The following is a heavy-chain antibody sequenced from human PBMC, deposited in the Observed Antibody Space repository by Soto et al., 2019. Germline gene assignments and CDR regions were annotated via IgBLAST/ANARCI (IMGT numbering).Heavy chain of an antibody. CDR2: IYSGGST. CDR1: GFTVSSNY. J-gene: IGHJ4*02. CDR3: ARGAPNYYDSSGYVDY. Sequence: GGSLRLSCAASGFTVSSNYMSWVRQAPGKGLEWVSVIYSGGSTYYADSVKGRFTISRHNSKNTLYLQMNSLRAEDTAVYYCARGAPNYYDSSGYVDYWGQGTLVTVSS. V-gene: IGHV3-66*01. D-gene: IGHD3-22*01.